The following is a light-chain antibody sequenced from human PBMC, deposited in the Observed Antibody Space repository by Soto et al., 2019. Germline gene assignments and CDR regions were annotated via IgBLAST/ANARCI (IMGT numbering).Light chain of an antibody. J-gene: IGKJ2*01. CDR1: QSVSSSY. V-gene: IGKV3-20*01. Sequence: EIGLTQSPGALSLSPGERATLFCRASQSVSSSYLAWYQQKPGQAPRLLLYAASSRATGIPDRFSGSGSGTDFTLTISRLEPEDFAVYYCQQYGSSPRTFGQGTKLEIK. CDR3: QQYGSSPRT. CDR2: AAS.